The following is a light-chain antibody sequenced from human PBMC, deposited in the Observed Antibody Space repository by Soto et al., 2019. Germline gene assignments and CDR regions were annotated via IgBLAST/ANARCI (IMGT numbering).Light chain of an antibody. Sequence: DIQMTQSPSTLSASVGDSVTITCRARQTLDRWLAWYQQKPGRSPNLLIFDASTLEVGVPSRFSGSASGTEFTLTITNLQPDDFATYYCQQYKSFPCTFGQGTKLDIK. CDR3: QQYKSFPCT. CDR1: QTLDRW. V-gene: IGKV1-5*01. CDR2: DAS. J-gene: IGKJ2*02.